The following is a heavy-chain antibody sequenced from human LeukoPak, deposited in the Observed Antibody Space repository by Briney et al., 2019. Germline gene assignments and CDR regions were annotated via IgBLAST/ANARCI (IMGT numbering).Heavy chain of an antibody. V-gene: IGHV3-53*01. D-gene: IGHD3-16*01. CDR2: IYSAGSI. CDR1: GFTFSSYA. Sequence: GGSLRLSCAASGFTFSSYAMSWVRQAPGKGLEWVSFIYSAGSIYYSDSVKGRFTISIDNSKNTLYLQMNSLRAEDTAVYYCARRAGAYTHPYDYWGQGTLVTVSS. J-gene: IGHJ4*02. CDR3: ARRAGAYTHPYDY.